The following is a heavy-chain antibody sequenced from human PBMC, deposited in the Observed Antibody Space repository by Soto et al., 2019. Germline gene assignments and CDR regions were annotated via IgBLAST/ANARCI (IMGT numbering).Heavy chain of an antibody. CDR2: ISGSGGST. V-gene: IGHV3-23*01. Sequence: GGSLRLSCAASGFTFSSYAMSWVRQAPGKGLEWVSAISGSGGSTYYADSVKGRFTIFRDNSKNTLYLQMNSLRAEDTAVYYCAKSGTVTTVYYYYYMDVWGKGTTVTVSS. J-gene: IGHJ6*03. CDR3: AKSGTVTTVYYYYYMDV. CDR1: GFTFSSYA. D-gene: IGHD4-17*01.